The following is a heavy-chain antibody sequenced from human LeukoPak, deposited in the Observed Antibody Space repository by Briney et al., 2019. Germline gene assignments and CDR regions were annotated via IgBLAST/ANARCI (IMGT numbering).Heavy chain of an antibody. CDR3: ARGRPHGNDY. V-gene: IGHV3-74*01. Sequence: GGSLRLSCAASGFTFSSYWMNWVRQAPGKGLVWVSRIASDGSSTTYADSVKGRFNISRDNAKNTLYLQMNSLRVEDTAVYYCARGRPHGNDYWGQGTLVTVSS. J-gene: IGHJ4*02. CDR2: IASDGSST. CDR1: GFTFSSYW. D-gene: IGHD4-23*01.